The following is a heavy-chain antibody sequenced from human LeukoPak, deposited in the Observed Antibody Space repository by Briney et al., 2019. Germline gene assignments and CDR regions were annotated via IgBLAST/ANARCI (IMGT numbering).Heavy chain of an antibody. Sequence: GGSLRLSCAASGFTVNSNSMSWVRQATGKGLECVAATYSGDSTYYPDSVKGRFSISRDNSKNTLYLQMSSLRAEDTAIYYCVGRPYYYYGMDVWGQGTTVTVSS. CDR3: VGRPYYYYGMDV. V-gene: IGHV3-53*01. J-gene: IGHJ6*02. CDR1: GFTVNSNS. CDR2: TYSGDST.